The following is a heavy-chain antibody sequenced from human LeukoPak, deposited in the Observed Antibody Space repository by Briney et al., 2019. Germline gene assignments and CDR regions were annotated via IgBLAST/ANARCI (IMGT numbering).Heavy chain of an antibody. CDR1: GYTFTTYG. J-gene: IGHJ4*02. CDR3: ARDLVGATDY. V-gene: IGHV1-2*02. CDR2: INPNSGGT. Sequence: GASVKVSCKASGYTFTTYGISWVRQAPGQGLEWMGWINPNSGGTNYAQKFQGRVTMTRDTSISTAYMELSRLRSDDTAVYYCARDLVGATDYWGQGTLVTVSS. D-gene: IGHD1-26*01.